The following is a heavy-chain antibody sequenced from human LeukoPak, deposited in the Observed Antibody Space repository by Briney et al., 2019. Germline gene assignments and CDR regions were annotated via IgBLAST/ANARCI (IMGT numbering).Heavy chain of an antibody. J-gene: IGHJ4*02. CDR2: ISGSSSDI. V-gene: IGHV3-21*01. CDR1: GFTFRNHT. Sequence: SGGSLRLSCAASGFTFRNHTMNWVRQAPGKGLEWVSSISGSSSDIYYADSVKGRFTISRDNAKNSLYLQMNSLRAEDTAVYYCAKDEDHDYGDYYFDSWGQGTLVTVSS. CDR3: AKDEDHDYGDYYFDS. D-gene: IGHD4-17*01.